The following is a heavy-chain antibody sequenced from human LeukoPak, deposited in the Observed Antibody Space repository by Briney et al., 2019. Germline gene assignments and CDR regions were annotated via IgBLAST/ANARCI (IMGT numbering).Heavy chain of an antibody. V-gene: IGHV3-33*01. CDR1: GFTFSSYG. J-gene: IGHJ6*02. CDR2: IWYDGSNK. CDR3: ARGDPGYCSSTSCYEVFPSDYYYYYGMDV. Sequence: GGSLRLSCAASGFTFSSYGMHWVRQAPGKGLEWVAVIWYDGSNKYYADSVKGRFTISRDNSKNTLYLQMNSLRAEDTAVYYCARGDPGYCSSTSCYEVFPSDYYYYYGMDVWGQGTTVTVSS. D-gene: IGHD2-2*01.